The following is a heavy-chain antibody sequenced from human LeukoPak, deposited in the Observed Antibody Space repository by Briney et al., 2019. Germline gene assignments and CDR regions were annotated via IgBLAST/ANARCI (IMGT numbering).Heavy chain of an antibody. V-gene: IGHV3-23*01. Sequence: GGSLRLSCAASGFTFSSYWMLWVRQAPGKGLEWVSGISGDGTSTYYADSVKGRFTISRDNSKNTLYLQMNSLRAEDTAVYYCAKSRLYGSGSYYDYWGQGTVVTVSS. CDR1: GFTFSSYW. J-gene: IGHJ4*02. CDR2: ISGDGTST. CDR3: AKSRLYGSGSYYDY. D-gene: IGHD3-10*01.